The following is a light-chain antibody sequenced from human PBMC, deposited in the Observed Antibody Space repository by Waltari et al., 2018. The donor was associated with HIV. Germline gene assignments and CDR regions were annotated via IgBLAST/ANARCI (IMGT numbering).Light chain of an antibody. CDR2: SNN. Sequence: QSVLTQPPSASGTPGQRVAISCSGSSSNIGSNTVNCYQHLPGTAPKLLISSNNQRPSGVPDRFSGSKSGTSASLAISGLQSEDEADYYCAAWDDSLNGYLFGTGTKVTVL. CDR1: SSNIGSNT. CDR3: AAWDDSLNGYL. J-gene: IGLJ1*01. V-gene: IGLV1-44*01.